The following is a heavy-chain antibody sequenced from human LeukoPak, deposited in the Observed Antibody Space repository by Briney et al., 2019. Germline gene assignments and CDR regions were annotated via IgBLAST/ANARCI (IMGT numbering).Heavy chain of an antibody. Sequence: GGSLRLSCAASGFTFSNTWMNWVSQGPGKGLEWVGRIQSKTDGGTTEYAAPVKGRFTISRDDSKTTLYLQMNSLKTEDTAVYYCATLTVRGVINIWGQGTLVTVSS. V-gene: IGHV3-15*01. CDR1: GFTFSNTW. J-gene: IGHJ4*02. CDR2: IQSKTDGGTT. CDR3: ATLTVRGVINI. D-gene: IGHD3-10*01.